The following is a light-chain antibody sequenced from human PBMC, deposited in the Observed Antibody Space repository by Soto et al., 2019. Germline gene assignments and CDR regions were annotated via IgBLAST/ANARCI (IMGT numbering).Light chain of an antibody. CDR2: DAS. J-gene: IGKJ5*01. CDR3: QQRSNWPPFA. CDR1: QSVSSY. Sequence: EIVLTQSPGTLSLSPVEIATLSCRASQSVSSYLAWYQQKPGQAPRLLIYDASNRATGIPARFSGSGSGTDFTLTISSLEPEDFAVYYCQQRSNWPPFAFGQGTRLEIK. V-gene: IGKV3-11*01.